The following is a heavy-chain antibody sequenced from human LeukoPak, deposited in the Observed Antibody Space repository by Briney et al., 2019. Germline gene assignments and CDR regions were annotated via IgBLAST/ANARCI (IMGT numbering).Heavy chain of an antibody. J-gene: IGHJ3*02. CDR2: IKQDGSEK. D-gene: IGHD3-22*01. V-gene: IGHV3-7*01. CDR3: AREDSSGFHFDGDAFDI. CDR1: GFTFSSYA. Sequence: GGSLRLSCAASGFTFSSYAMSWVRQAPGKGLEWVANIKQDGSEKYYVDSVKGRFTISRDNAKNSLYLQMNSLRAEDTAVYYCAREDSSGFHFDGDAFDIWGQGTMVTVSS.